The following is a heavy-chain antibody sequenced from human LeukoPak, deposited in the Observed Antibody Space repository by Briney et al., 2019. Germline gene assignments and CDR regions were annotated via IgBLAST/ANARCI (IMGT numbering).Heavy chain of an antibody. V-gene: IGHV3-74*01. Sequence: GGSLRLSCAASGFTLSSYWMHWVRQAPGKGLVWVSHINSDGSTTTYADAVKGRFTISTDNAKNTLYLQMDSLSADDTAMYYCVRDRYCCSGNCPPCGMDVWGQGATVSVS. J-gene: IGHJ6*02. CDR2: INSDGSTT. CDR1: GFTLSSYW. CDR3: VRDRYCCSGNCPPCGMDV. D-gene: IGHD2-15*01.